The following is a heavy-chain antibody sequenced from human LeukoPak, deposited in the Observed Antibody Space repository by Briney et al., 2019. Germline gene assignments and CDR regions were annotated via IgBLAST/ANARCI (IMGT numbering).Heavy chain of an antibody. J-gene: IGHJ5*02. CDR2: IYYSGST. CDR3: ARDVHYYDSSEGFDP. Sequence: SQTLSLTCTVSGGSISSGGYYWSWIRQHPGTGLEWIGYIYYSGSTYYNPSLKSRVPISVDTSKNQFSLKLSSVTAADTAVYYCARDVHYYDSSEGFDPWGQGTLVTVS. CDR1: GGSISSGGYY. V-gene: IGHV4-31*03. D-gene: IGHD3-22*01.